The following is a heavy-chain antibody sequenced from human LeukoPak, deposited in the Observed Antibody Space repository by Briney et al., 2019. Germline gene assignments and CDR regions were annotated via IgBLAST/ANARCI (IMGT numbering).Heavy chain of an antibody. CDR2: INPNSGGT. CDR1: GYTFTDYY. CDR3: ARGHDNTGYNYFDY. J-gene: IGHJ4*02. V-gene: IGHV1-2*02. Sequence: GASVKVSCKASGYTFTDYYIHWVRQAPGQRLERMGWINPNSGGTNYTQKFQGRVTMTRDTSIATTYMDLSSLISDDTAVYYCARGHDNTGYNYFDYWGQGTLVTVSS. D-gene: IGHD3-9*01.